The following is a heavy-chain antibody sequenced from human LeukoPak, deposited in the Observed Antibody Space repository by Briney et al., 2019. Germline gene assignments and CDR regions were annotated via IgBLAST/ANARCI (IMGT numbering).Heavy chain of an antibody. J-gene: IGHJ4*02. CDR2: INSDGSST. D-gene: IGHD3-16*01. CDR3: ARDWAGGLFDY. V-gene: IGHV3-74*01. CDR1: GLTFSSYW. Sequence: GGSLRLSCAASGLTFSSYWMNWVRKAPGKGLVWVSRINSDGSSTSYADSAKGRFTVSRDNAKKTLYLQMNSLRAEDTAVYYCARDWAGGLFDYWGQGTLVTVSS.